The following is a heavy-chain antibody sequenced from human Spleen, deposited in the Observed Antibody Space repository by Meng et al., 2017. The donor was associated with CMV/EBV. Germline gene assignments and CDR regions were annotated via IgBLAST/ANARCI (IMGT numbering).Heavy chain of an antibody. V-gene: IGHV3-23*03. Sequence: GESLKISCAASGFTFISSAMSWVRQALGNGLECVSGIYSGGSGTYYADFVKGRFTISRDNSKNTLYLQMHSLRAEDTAVYYCSRGRQELGRYYGMDVWGQGTTVTVSS. CDR3: SRGRQELGRYYGMDV. CDR2: IYSGGSGT. J-gene: IGHJ6*02. CDR1: GFTFISSA. D-gene: IGHD4-11*01.